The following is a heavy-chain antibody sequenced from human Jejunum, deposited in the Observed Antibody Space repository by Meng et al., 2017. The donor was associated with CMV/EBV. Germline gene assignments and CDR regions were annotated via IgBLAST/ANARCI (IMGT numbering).Heavy chain of an antibody. D-gene: IGHD4-23*01. V-gene: IGHV1-3*01. Sequence: CKAAGHPFSNYAMHWVRQAPGQRLEWMGLVNAGNGNTRYSQKFQGRVTISRDTSASTVYMELSSLTSEDTAVYYCASERWGSGYLDLWGRGSLVTVSS. J-gene: IGHJ2*01. CDR1: GHPFSNYA. CDR3: ASERWGSGYLDL. CDR2: VNAGNGNT.